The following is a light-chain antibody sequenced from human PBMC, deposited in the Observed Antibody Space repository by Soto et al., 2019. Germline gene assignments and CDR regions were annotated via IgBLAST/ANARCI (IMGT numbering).Light chain of an antibody. V-gene: IGLV2-14*01. CDR3: SSYTATNTLV. Sequence: QSVLTQPASVSGSPGQSITISCTGTSSDVGDYNYVSWYQQHPGKAPKLIIYGVSNRPSGISNRFSGSKSGNTASLTVSGLQAEDEADYYYSSYTATNTLVFGGGTQLTVL. CDR1: SSDVGDYNY. CDR2: GVS. J-gene: IGLJ2*01.